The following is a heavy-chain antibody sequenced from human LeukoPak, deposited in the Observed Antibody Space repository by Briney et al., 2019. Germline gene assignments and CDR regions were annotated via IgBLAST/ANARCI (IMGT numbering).Heavy chain of an antibody. CDR2: IKQDGSET. V-gene: IGHV3-7*01. Sequence: GGSLRLSCAASGFTFTNNFMSWVRQVPGKGLEWVANIKQDGSETTYADSVRGRFTVFRDNAKDSVYLQMNSLRAEDSATYYCVREGFYFFDFWGQGTLVTVSS. CDR3: VREGFYFFDF. J-gene: IGHJ4*01. CDR1: GFTFTNNF.